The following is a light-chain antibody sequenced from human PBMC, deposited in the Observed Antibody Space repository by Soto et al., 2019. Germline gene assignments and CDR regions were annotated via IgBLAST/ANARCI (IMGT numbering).Light chain of an antibody. Sequence: VLTQPPSASGSPGQSVTISCTGTSSDVGGYNYVSWYQQHPGKAPKLMIYEVSKRPSGVPDRFSGSKSGNTASLTVSGLQAEDEADYYCSSYAGSNNFDVFGTGTKVTVL. CDR1: SSDVGGYNY. CDR3: SSYAGSNNFDV. CDR2: EVS. V-gene: IGLV2-8*01. J-gene: IGLJ1*01.